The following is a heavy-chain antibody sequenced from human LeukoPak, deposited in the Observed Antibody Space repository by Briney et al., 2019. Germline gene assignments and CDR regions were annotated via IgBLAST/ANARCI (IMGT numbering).Heavy chain of an antibody. V-gene: IGHV3-23*01. CDR3: AKAVAPGGRRFDY. Sequence: PGSSLRLSCAASGFTFSSYAMTCCSQPPGKGRQGVSRISNGGGSTYYADSVRGRFTISRDNSKNTVYLQMNSLRGEDTAVYYCAKAVAPGGRRFDYWGHGTLVSVSS. D-gene: IGHD6-13*01. CDR2: ISNGGGST. J-gene: IGHJ4*01. CDR1: GFTFSSYA.